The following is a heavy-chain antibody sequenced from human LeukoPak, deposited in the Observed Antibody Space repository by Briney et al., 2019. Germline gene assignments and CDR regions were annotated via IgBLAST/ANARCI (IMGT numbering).Heavy chain of an antibody. CDR2: IFHNGGT. D-gene: IGHD6-19*01. V-gene: IGHV4-39*01. CDR1: GGSIRTSTYY. Sequence: SETLSLTCSVSGGSIRTSTYYWGWIRQAPGKGLEWIGTIFHNGGTYYSPSLKSRVTISVDTSKNQFSLNLNSVTAADTAVYYCARQYSSAWYSADYWGQGTLVTVSS. J-gene: IGHJ4*02. CDR3: ARQYSSAWYSADY.